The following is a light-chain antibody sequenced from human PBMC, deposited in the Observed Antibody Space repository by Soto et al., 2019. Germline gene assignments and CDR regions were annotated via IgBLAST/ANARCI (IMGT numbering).Light chain of an antibody. J-gene: IGKJ1*01. CDR2: HAS. CDR1: QSVDYNN. CDR3: QQHGNSTGT. Sequence: EIVLTQSPGTLSLSPGERATLSCRASQSVDYNNLAWYQQKPGQAPRLLISHASIRATGIPDRFSGSGSGTDFTLTISRLEPEDFAVYHCQQHGNSTGTFGQGTRVEIK. V-gene: IGKV3-20*01.